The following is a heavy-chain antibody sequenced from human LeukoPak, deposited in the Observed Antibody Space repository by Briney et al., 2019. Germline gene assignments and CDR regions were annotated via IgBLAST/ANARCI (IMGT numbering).Heavy chain of an antibody. CDR3: AIQMNMIVVVPYFDY. J-gene: IGHJ4*02. CDR2: TTSSGTTK. V-gene: IGHV3-11*04. Sequence: AGSLRLSCEASGFTFNDYYMSWIRQAPGKGLEWVSFTTSSGTTKYYADSVRGRFTISRDNAKNSLYLYMNSLRDDDTAVYYCAIQMNMIVVVPYFDYWGQGALLTASA. D-gene: IGHD3-22*01. CDR1: GFTFNDYY.